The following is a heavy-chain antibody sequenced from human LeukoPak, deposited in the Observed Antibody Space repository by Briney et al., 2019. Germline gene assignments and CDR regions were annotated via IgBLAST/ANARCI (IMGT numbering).Heavy chain of an antibody. CDR3: ARLNKTPTVYYYDSSGEIDS. V-gene: IGHV4-59*08. CDR2: IYYSGST. CDR1: GYSISSYY. J-gene: IGHJ4*02. D-gene: IGHD3-22*01. Sequence: SETLSLTCTVSGYSISSYYWSWIRQPPGKGLEWIGYIYYSGSTNYNPSLKSRVTISVDTSKNQFSLKLSSVTAADMAVYYCARLNKTPTVYYYDSSGEIDSWGQGTLVTVSS.